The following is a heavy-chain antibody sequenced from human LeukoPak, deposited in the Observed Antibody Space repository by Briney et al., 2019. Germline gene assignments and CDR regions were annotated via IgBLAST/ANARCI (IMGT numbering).Heavy chain of an antibody. CDR3: ARRGEAMDPFDY. V-gene: IGHV5-51*01. CDR1: GYSFSSYW. CDR2: IYPGDSDT. D-gene: IGHD5-18*01. J-gene: IGHJ4*02. Sequence: LGESLKISCEASGYSFSSYWIGWVRQMPGKGLEWMGTIYPGDSDTRYSPSFQGQVTISADKSINTAYLQWSSLKASDTAIYYCARRGEAMDPFDYWGQGTLVTVSS.